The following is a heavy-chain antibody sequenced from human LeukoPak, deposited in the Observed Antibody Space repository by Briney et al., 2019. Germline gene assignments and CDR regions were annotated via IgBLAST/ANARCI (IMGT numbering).Heavy chain of an antibody. Sequence: GGSLRLSCTVSGVTVSSNSMSWVRQAQGKGLEWVSFICSDNTHYSDSVKARFTSSRNNSKNTVSLQMNRLRAEGTAVYDLAEGSAPFRWFGEFNGKLPRPIRHYYFDSWGKGTLVTVSS. CDR1: GVTVSSNS. CDR2: ICSDNT. D-gene: IGHD3-10*01. J-gene: IGHJ4*02. CDR3: AEGSAPFRWFGEFNGKLPRPIRHYYFDS. V-gene: IGHV3-53*01.